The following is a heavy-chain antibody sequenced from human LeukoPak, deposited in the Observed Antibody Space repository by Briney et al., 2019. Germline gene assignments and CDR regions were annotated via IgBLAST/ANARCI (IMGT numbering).Heavy chain of an antibody. V-gene: IGHV3-23*01. Sequence: GGSLRLSCAASGFTFRSYAMSWARQAPGKGLEWVSAISGSGGSTYYADSVKGRFTISRDNSKNTLYLQMNSLRAEDTAVYYCATLLGIVVVPAAPTDAFDSWGQGTMVTVSS. CDR3: ATLLGIVVVPAAPTDAFDS. J-gene: IGHJ3*02. CDR1: GFTFRSYA. CDR2: ISGSGGST. D-gene: IGHD2-2*01.